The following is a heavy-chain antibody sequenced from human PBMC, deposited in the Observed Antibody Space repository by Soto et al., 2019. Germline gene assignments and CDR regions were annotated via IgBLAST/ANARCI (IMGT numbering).Heavy chain of an antibody. V-gene: IGHV1-18*01. CDR3: ARDDSPITMVRGVIITDYYYYGMDV. Sequence: ASVKVSCKASGYTFTSYGISWVRQAPGQGLEWMGWISAYNGNTNYAQKLQGRVTMTTDTSTSTAYMELRSLRSDDTAVYYCARDDSPITMVRGVIITDYYYYGMDVWGQGTTVTVSS. D-gene: IGHD3-10*01. CDR1: GYTFTSYG. J-gene: IGHJ6*02. CDR2: ISAYNGNT.